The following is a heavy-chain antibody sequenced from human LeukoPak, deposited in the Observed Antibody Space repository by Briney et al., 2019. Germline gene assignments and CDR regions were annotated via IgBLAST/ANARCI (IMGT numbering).Heavy chain of an antibody. D-gene: IGHD2-15*01. J-gene: IGHJ5*02. V-gene: IGHV3-21*01. CDR2: ISTSSSYI. Sequence: GGSLRLSCAASRFTFSSYSMNWVRQAPGKGLEWVSSISTSSSYIYYTDSVKGRFTISRDNARNSLYLQMNSLRADDTAVYYCVRGRERVAASNNWFDLWGQGTLVTVSS. CDR3: VRGRERVAASNNWFDL. CDR1: RFTFSSYS.